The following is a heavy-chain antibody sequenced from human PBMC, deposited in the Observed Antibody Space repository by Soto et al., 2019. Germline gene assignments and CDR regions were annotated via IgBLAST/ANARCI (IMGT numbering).Heavy chain of an antibody. CDR2: INPSGDT. J-gene: IGHJ4*02. Sequence: QMQLVQSGAEVKKPGASVKVSCKASGYTFTSYYMHWVRQAPGQGLEWRGIINPSGDTGYAQTFQGRVTMTRDTSTSTVYLELSGLRSDDTAVYYCARVYCSGGSCYSIDYWGQGTQVTVSS. CDR3: ARVYCSGGSCYSIDY. V-gene: IGHV1-46*03. CDR1: GYTFTSYY. D-gene: IGHD2-15*01.